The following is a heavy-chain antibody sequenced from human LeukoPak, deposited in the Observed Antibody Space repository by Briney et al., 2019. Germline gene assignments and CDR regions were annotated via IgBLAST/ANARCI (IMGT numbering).Heavy chain of an antibody. Sequence: SQTLSLTCTVSGGSISSDGYYWSWIRQHPGKGLEWIGYIYYSGSTYYNPSLKSRVTISVDTSKNQFSLKLSSVTAADTAVYYCARGNYGSGSYYRYWGQGTLVTVSS. CDR2: IYYSGST. D-gene: IGHD3-10*01. CDR1: GGSISSDGYY. J-gene: IGHJ4*02. CDR3: ARGNYGSGSYYRY. V-gene: IGHV4-31*03.